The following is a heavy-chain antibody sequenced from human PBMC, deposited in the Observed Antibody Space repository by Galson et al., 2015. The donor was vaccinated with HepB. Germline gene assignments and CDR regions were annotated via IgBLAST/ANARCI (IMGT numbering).Heavy chain of an antibody. CDR3: VKGLYGELEGDFDY. CDR2: ISSNGGST. V-gene: IGHV3-64D*06. Sequence: SLRLSCAASGFTFSSYAMHWVRQAPGKGLEYVSAISSNGGSTYYADSVKGRFTISRDNSKNTLYLQMSSLRAEDTAVYYCVKGLYGELEGDFDYWGQGTLVTVSS. CDR1: GFTFSSYA. D-gene: IGHD1-7*01. J-gene: IGHJ4*02.